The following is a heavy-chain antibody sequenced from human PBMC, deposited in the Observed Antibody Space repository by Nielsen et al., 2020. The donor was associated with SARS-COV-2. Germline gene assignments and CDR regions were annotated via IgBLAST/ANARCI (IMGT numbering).Heavy chain of an antibody. CDR1: GFTFSSYS. CDR3: ARAVTAMGRRTYYFDY. CDR2: ISSSSSYI. V-gene: IGHV3-21*01. D-gene: IGHD5-18*01. Sequence: GGFLRLSCAASGFTFSSYSMNWVRQAPGKGLEWVSSISSSSSYIYYADSVKGRFTISRDNAKNSLYLQMNSLRAEDTAVYYCARAVTAMGRRTYYFDYWGQGTLVTVSS. J-gene: IGHJ4*02.